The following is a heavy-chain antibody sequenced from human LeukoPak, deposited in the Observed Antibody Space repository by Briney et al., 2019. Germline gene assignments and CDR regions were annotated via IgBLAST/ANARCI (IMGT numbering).Heavy chain of an antibody. CDR3: ARDGDVGSGWYGQFDY. CDR1: GGSISSYY. CDR2: IYTSGST. Sequence: PSETLSLTCTVFGGSISSYYWSWIRQPAGKGLEWIGRIYTSGSTNYNPSLKSRVTMSVDTSENQFSLKLTSVTAADTAVYYCARDGDVGSGWYGQFDYWGQGTLVTVSS. D-gene: IGHD6-19*01. J-gene: IGHJ4*02. V-gene: IGHV4-4*07.